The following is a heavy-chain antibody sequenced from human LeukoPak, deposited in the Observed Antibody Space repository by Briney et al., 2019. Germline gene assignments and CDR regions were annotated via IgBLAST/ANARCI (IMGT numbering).Heavy chain of an antibody. Sequence: PSETLSLTCTVSGGSISSSSYYWGWIRQPPGKGLEWIGSIYYSGSTYYNPSLKSRVTISVDTSKNQFSLKLSSVTAADTAVYYCASFTYYYGSGSGGQGTLVIVSS. D-gene: IGHD3-10*01. J-gene: IGHJ4*02. CDR3: ASFTYYYGSGS. V-gene: IGHV4-39*07. CDR1: GGSISSSSYY. CDR2: IYYSGST.